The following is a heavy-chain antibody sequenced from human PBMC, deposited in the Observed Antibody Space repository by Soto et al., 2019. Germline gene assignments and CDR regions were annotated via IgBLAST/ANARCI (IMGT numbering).Heavy chain of an antibody. V-gene: IGHV4-39*01. Sequence: QVQLHESGPGLVRPSETLSLTCTVSGASISTNHQNWARVRPAPGKGLEWVGNIHYRGDTNFNPSLGSRLSRCVDTSKDQFSLKLTPVTASDTAVYYGARLRTGYQDWFAPWGQGTLVTVSS. CDR3: ARLRTGYQDWFAP. CDR1: GASISTNHQN. CDR2: IHYRGDT. D-gene: IGHD3-9*01. J-gene: IGHJ5*02.